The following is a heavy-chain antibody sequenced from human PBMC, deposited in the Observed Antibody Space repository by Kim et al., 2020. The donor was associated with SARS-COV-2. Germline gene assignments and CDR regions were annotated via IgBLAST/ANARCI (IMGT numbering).Heavy chain of an antibody. Sequence: SETLSLTCTVSGVSISSYYWSWIRQPPGKGLEWIGYLYYSGNTNYNPSLKSRVSISVDTSKNQFSLKLSSVTAADTAVYYCASQFGYSGQDHFDYWGQGTLVNVST. J-gene: IGHJ4*02. D-gene: IGHD5-12*01. CDR3: ASQFGYSGQDHFDY. V-gene: IGHV4-59*01. CDR2: LYYSGNT. CDR1: GVSISSYY.